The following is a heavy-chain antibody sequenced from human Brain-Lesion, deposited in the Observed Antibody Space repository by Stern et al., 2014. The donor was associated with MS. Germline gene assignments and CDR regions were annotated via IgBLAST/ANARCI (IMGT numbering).Heavy chain of an antibody. Sequence: QVQLVESGGGVVQPGRSLRLSCAASGFTFSSHGMHWVRQAPGKGLEWVALISYDGNRNYSGDSVKGRFTISRDNSQKMLYLQMNSLRAEDTAVYYCAKGGDYYDSSAYYYEGNYYQYGLDVWGQGTAVTVSS. V-gene: IGHV3-30*18. CDR1: GFTFSSHG. J-gene: IGHJ6*02. CDR2: ISYDGNRN. CDR3: AKGGDYYDSSAYYYEGNYYQYGLDV. D-gene: IGHD3-22*01.